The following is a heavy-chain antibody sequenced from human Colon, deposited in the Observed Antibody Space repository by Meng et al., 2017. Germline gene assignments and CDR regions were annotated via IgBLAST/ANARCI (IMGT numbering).Heavy chain of an antibody. D-gene: IGHD4-23*01. CDR1: GYSFRPYA. CDR2: INMYTAEP. Sequence: QVQLGQAGAELKKPGASVKMSCKASGYSFRPYAINWVRHIPGQGLQWMGWINMYTAEPSYVEGFTGRFVFSLDISVSTAYLEISNLKAEDTALYFCARHNGNSDFDYWGQGTLVTVSS. J-gene: IGHJ4*02. V-gene: IGHV7-4-1*02. CDR3: ARHNGNSDFDY.